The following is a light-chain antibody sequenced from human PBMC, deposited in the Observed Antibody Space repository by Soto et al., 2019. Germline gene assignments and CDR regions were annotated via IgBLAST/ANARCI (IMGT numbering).Light chain of an antibody. CDR3: QHRHMWPIT. CDR2: DAY. V-gene: IGKV3-11*01. J-gene: IGKJ5*01. Sequence: EVVLTQSPVTLSLSPGERATLSCRASQSFRGLLAWYQQKPGQATRLLIYDAYNRSTGIPPRVSVSGSGTDFTLTISSQEPEDSAVYYCQHRHMWPITFGQGTRLEIK. CDR1: QSFRGL.